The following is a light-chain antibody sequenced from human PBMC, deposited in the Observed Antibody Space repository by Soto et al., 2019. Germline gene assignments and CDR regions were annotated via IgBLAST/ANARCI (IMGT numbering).Light chain of an antibody. CDR1: SSNIGNNG. CDR2: YDD. CDR3: AAWDDSLNGPV. V-gene: IGLV1-36*01. J-gene: IGLJ3*02. Sequence: QSVLTQPPSVSEAPRQRVTISCSGTSSNIGNNGVNWYQQLPGKAPKLLIYYDDLLPSGVSDRFSGSKSGTSASLAISGLQSDDEADYYCAAWDDSLNGPVFGGGTKLTVL.